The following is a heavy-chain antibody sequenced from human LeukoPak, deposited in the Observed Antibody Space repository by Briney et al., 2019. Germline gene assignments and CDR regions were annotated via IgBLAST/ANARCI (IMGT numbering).Heavy chain of an antibody. Sequence: PSQTLSLTCTVSGGSTSSGGYYWSWIRQHPGRGLEWIGYIYYSGSTYYNPSLKSRVTISVDTSKNQFSLKLSSVTAADTAVYYCARYLGGSYYFDYWGQGTLVTVSS. CDR2: IYYSGST. CDR1: GGSTSSGGYY. CDR3: ARYLGGSYYFDY. D-gene: IGHD1-26*01. V-gene: IGHV4-31*03. J-gene: IGHJ4*02.